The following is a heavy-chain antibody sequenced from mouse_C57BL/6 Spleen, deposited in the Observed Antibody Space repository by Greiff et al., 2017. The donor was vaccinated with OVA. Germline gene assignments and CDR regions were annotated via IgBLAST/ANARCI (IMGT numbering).Heavy chain of an antibody. V-gene: IGHV5-17*01. CDR3: ARPGDYGAMDY. Sequence: EVQVVESGGGLVKPGGSLKLSCAASGFTFSDYGMHWVRQAPEKGLEWVAYISSGSSTIYYADTVKGRFTISRDNAKNTLFLQMTSLRSEDTAMYYWARPGDYGAMDYWGQGTSVTVSS. CDR2: ISSGSSTI. CDR1: GFTFSDYG. J-gene: IGHJ4*01.